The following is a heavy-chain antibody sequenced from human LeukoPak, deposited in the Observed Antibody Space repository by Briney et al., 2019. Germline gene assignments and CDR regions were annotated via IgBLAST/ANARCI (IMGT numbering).Heavy chain of an antibody. Sequence: GESLKISCKGSGYSFTSYWIGWVRQMPGKGLEWMGIIYPGDSDTRYSPSFQGQVTISADKSISTAYLQWSSLKASDTAMYYCARARLSWFGERVDYYYMDVWGKGTTVTISS. CDR3: ARARLSWFGERVDYYYMDV. D-gene: IGHD3-10*01. CDR2: IYPGDSDT. J-gene: IGHJ6*03. CDR1: GYSFTSYW. V-gene: IGHV5-51*01.